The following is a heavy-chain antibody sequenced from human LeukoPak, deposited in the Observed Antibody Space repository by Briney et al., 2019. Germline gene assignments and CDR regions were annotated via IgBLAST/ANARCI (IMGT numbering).Heavy chain of an antibody. CDR1: GFTFTSHG. J-gene: IGHJ4*02. Sequence: ASVKVSCKASGFTFTSHGISWVRQAPGHGLEWMGWISAYNGITDYAQKLQGRVTMTTDTSTSTVYMELSSLRSEDTAVYYCARVTWCSSTSCYGDEVDYWGQGTLVTVSS. CDR3: ARVTWCSSTSCYGDEVDY. CDR2: ISAYNGIT. V-gene: IGHV1-18*01. D-gene: IGHD2-2*01.